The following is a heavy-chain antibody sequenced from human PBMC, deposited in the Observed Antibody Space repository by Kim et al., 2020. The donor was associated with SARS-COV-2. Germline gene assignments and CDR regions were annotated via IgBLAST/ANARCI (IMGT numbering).Heavy chain of an antibody. CDR2: ISGSGGST. V-gene: IGHV3-23*01. Sequence: GGSLRLSCAASGFTFSSYAMSWVRQAPGKGLEWVSAISGSGGSTYYADSVKGRFTISRDNSKNTLYLQMNSLRAEDTAVYYCAKDQVRGSIAVAHNWFDPWGQGTLVTVSS. D-gene: IGHD6-19*01. J-gene: IGHJ5*02. CDR3: AKDQVRGSIAVAHNWFDP. CDR1: GFTFSSYA.